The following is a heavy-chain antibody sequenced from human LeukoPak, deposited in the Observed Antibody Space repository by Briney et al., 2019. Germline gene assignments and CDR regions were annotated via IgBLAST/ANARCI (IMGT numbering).Heavy chain of an antibody. D-gene: IGHD1-26*01. J-gene: IGHJ6*01. CDR3: ARWGYAMDV. Sequence: ASVTVSCTACGYTFTNYDINWVRQATGQGLEWMGCMNPNSGNTGYAEKLQGRVSMTRNTSISTAYMELSSLRSEDRVVYYWARWGYAMDVWGKGATVTVSS. V-gene: IGHV1-8*01. CDR2: MNPNSGNT. CDR1: GYTFTNYD.